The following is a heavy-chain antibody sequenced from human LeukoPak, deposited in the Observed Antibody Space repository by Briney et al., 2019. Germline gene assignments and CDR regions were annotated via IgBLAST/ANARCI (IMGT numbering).Heavy chain of an antibody. CDR1: GYTFTGYY. D-gene: IGHD3-10*01. CDR2: INPSGGST. Sequence: ASVKVSCKASGYTFTGYYMHWVRQAPGQGLEWMGIINPSGGSTSYAQKFQGRVTMTRDMPTSTVYMELSSLRSEDTAVYYCARDSAFRLVRGAITPRKPDYWGQGTLVTVSS. CDR3: ARDSAFRLVRGAITPRKPDY. V-gene: IGHV1-46*01. J-gene: IGHJ4*02.